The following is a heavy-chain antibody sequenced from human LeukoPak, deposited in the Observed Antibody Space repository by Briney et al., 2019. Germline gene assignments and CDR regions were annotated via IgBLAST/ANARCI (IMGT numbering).Heavy chain of an antibody. D-gene: IGHD6-19*01. CDR2: ISSSSSYI. J-gene: IGHJ3*02. V-gene: IGHV3-21*01. CDR1: GFTFSSYS. CDR3: ASGVHYSSGWIDI. Sequence: PGGSLRLSCAASGFTFSSYSMNWVRQAPGKGLEWVSSISSSSSYIYYADSVKGRFTISRDNAKNSLYLQMNSLRAEDTAVYYCASGVHYSSGWIDIWGQGTMVTVSS.